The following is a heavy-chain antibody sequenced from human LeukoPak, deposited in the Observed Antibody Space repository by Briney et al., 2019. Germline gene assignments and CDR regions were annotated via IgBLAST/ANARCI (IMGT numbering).Heavy chain of an antibody. CDR2: IYYSGST. Sequence: ASETLSLTCTVSGGSISSSSYYWGWIRQPPGKGLEWIGSIYYSGSTYYNPSLKSRVTISVDTSKNQFSLKLSSVTAADTAVYYCARDDFWSGLLDYWGQGTLVTVSS. J-gene: IGHJ4*02. D-gene: IGHD3-3*01. CDR1: GGSISSSSYY. V-gene: IGHV4-39*07. CDR3: ARDDFWSGLLDY.